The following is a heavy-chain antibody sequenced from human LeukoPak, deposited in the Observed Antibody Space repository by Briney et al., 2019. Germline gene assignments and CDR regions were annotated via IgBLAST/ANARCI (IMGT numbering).Heavy chain of an antibody. J-gene: IGHJ4*02. CDR1: GFTFSSYA. CDR3: ARDPPYGSLFDY. Sequence: QAGGSLRLSCAASGFTFSSYAMHWVRQAPGKGLEWVAVISYDGGNKYYADSVKGRFTISRDNSKNTLYLQMNSLRAEDTAVYYCARDPPYGSLFDYWGQGTLVTVSS. V-gene: IGHV3-30-3*01. CDR2: ISYDGGNK. D-gene: IGHD4-17*01.